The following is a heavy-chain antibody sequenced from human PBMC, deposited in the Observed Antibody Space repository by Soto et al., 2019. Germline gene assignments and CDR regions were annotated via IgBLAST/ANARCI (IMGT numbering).Heavy chain of an antibody. J-gene: IGHJ4*02. CDR2: ISWNSGSI. D-gene: IGHD6-19*01. CDR3: AKDMRSSAWFYYFDS. CDR1: GFTFDDYT. V-gene: IGHV3-9*01. Sequence: PGGSLRLSCAASGFTFDDYTIHWVRQAPGKGLEWDSGISWNSGSIGYADSVKGRFTISRDNAKNSVYLQMNSLTAEDTALYYCAKDMRSSAWFYYFDSWGLGTLVTVSS.